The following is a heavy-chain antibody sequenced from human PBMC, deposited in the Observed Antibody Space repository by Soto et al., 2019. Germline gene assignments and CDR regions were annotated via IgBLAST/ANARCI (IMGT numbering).Heavy chain of an antibody. CDR3: ARGRGIGHYGSGSYFDY. D-gene: IGHD3-10*01. CDR1: GYTFTSYG. V-gene: IGHV1-18*01. CDR2: ISAYNGNT. Sequence: QVQLVQSGAEVKKPGASVKVSCKASGYTFTSYGISWVRQAPGQGLEWMGWISAYNGNTNYAQKLQGRVTMTTDTSXSXXYMELRSLRSDDTAVYYCARGRGIGHYGSGSYFDYWGQGTLVTVSS. J-gene: IGHJ4*02.